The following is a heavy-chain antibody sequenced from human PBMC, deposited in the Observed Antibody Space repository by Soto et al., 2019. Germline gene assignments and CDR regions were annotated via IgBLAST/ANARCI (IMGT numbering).Heavy chain of an antibody. J-gene: IGHJ4*02. CDR1: GFTFSSYW. V-gene: IGHV3-74*01. D-gene: IGHD2-15*01. CDR3: VREDCGGGRCKRFDY. CDR2: IRGDGIVI. Sequence: EVQLVESGGGLVQPGGSLRLSCAASGFTFSSYWMHWAREAPGKGLVWVASIRGDGIVITHADSLKGRFTVSRDNAKNTLYLQMNSLRAEDTAVDYCVREDCGGGRCKRFDYWGQGTPVTVSS.